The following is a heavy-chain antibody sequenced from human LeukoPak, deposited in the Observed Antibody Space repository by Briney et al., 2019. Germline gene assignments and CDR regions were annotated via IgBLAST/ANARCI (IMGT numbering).Heavy chain of an antibody. Sequence: SETLSLTCTVSGYSISSGYYWGWIRQPPGKGLEWIGNIYQSGNTYYNPSLTSRVTISVDTSKNQFSLKLSSVTAADTAVYYCARHKDYYYSYMDVWGKGTTVTISS. CDR2: IYQSGNT. V-gene: IGHV4-38-2*02. CDR3: ARHKDYYYSYMDV. CDR1: GYSISSGYY. J-gene: IGHJ6*03.